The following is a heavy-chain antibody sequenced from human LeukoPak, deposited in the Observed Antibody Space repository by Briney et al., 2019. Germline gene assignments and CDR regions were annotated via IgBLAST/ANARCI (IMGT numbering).Heavy chain of an antibody. CDR1: GYTLTELS. V-gene: IGHV1-24*01. J-gene: IGHJ4*02. Sequence: ASVKVSCKVSGYTLTELSMHWVRQAPGKGLEWMGGFDPEDGETIYAQKFQGRVTITTDESTSTAYMELSSLRSEDTAVYYCARGYCSGGSCERMPLDYWGQGTLVTVSS. CDR2: FDPEDGET. CDR3: ARGYCSGGSCERMPLDY. D-gene: IGHD2-15*01.